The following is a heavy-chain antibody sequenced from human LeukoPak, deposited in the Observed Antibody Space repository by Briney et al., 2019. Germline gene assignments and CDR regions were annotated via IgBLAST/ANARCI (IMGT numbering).Heavy chain of an antibody. CDR2: IYYSGST. Sequence: ASETLSLTCTVSGGSISGYYWSWVRQPPGKGLEWIGYIYYSGSTNYNLSLKSRVTISVDTSKNQFSLKLSSVTAADTAVYFCARGSGYVYYWGQGTLVTVSS. J-gene: IGHJ4*02. D-gene: IGHD5-12*01. V-gene: IGHV4-59*01. CDR3: ARGSGYVYY. CDR1: GGSISGYY.